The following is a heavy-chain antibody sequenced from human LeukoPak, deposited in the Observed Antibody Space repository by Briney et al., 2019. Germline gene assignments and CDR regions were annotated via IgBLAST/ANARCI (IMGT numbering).Heavy chain of an antibody. Sequence: ASVKVSCKASGGTFNSYAISWVRQAPGQGLEWMGGIIPIFGTTNYARKFRGRVTLTADKSTRTAYMELSSLRSEDTAVYYCARDNDPRDPPHFDYWGQGTLVTLSS. V-gene: IGHV1-69*06. D-gene: IGHD3-16*01. CDR2: IIPIFGTT. CDR1: GGTFNSYA. J-gene: IGHJ4*02. CDR3: ARDNDPRDPPHFDY.